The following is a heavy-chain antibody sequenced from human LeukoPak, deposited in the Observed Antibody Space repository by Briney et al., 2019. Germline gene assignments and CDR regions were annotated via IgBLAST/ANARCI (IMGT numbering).Heavy chain of an antibody. CDR3: ARDTSRYYSDSSGYFDY. Sequence: PSETLSLTCTVSGGSISSSSSYYWSWIRQHPGKGLEWIGYIYYSGSTYYNPSLKSRITISVDTSKNQFSLKLSSVTAADTAVYYCARDTSRYYSDSSGYFDYWGQGTLVTVSS. CDR1: GGSISSSSSYY. D-gene: IGHD3-22*01. V-gene: IGHV4-31*03. CDR2: IYYSGST. J-gene: IGHJ4*02.